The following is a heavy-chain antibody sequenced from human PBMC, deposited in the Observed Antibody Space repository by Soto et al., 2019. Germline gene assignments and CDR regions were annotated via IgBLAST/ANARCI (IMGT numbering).Heavy chain of an antibody. CDR2: INPILSMS. Sequence: QVQLVQSGAEVKRPGSSVKVSCKASGDTFTFYSINWVRQAPGLGLECMGRINPILSMSNYAQRFQGRVTMTPDKSTSTAYMELSSLRSEDTATYYCASSYGSGYRAFDYWGQGALVTVSS. D-gene: IGHD3-10*01. V-gene: IGHV1-69*02. CDR3: ASSYGSGYRAFDY. J-gene: IGHJ4*02. CDR1: GDTFTFYS.